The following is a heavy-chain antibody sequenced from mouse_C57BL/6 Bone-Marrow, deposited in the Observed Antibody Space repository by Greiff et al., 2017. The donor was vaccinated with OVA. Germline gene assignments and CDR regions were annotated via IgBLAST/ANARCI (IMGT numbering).Heavy chain of an antibody. CDR1: GFNIKNTY. J-gene: IGHJ4*01. CDR2: IDPANGNT. Sequence: EVQLQQSVAELVRPGASVKLSCTASGFNIKNTYMHWVKQRPEQGLEWIGRIDPANGNTKYAPKFQGKATITAETSSNTAYLQLSSLTSVYSAIYSCARAVIYSGYPYAMDYWGQVTSVTVSS. CDR3: ARAVIYSGYPYAMDY. V-gene: IGHV14-3*01. D-gene: IGHD2-2*01.